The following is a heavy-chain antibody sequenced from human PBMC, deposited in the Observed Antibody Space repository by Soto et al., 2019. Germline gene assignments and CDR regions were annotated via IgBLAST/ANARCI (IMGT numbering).Heavy chain of an antibody. Sequence: GGSLRLSCAASGFTVSSNYMSWVRQAPGKGLEWVSVIYSGGSTYYADSVKGRFTISRDNSKNTLYLQMNSLRAEDTAVYYCASQSSEWLLFASWGQGTMVTVSS. J-gene: IGHJ3*01. V-gene: IGHV3-66*04. D-gene: IGHD5-12*01. CDR2: IYSGGST. CDR1: GFTVSSNY. CDR3: ASQSSEWLLFAS.